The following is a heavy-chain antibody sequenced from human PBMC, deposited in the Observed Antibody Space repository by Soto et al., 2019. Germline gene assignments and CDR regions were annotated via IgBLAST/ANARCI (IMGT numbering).Heavy chain of an antibody. CDR1: GGSISSYY. CDR3: AREIRRDYGDYKHYYYYGMDV. CDR2: IYYSGST. Sequence: KLPETLSLTCTVSGGSISSYYWSWIRQPPGKGLEWIGYIYYSGSTNYNPSLKSRVSISVDTSKNQFSLKLSSVTAADTAVYYCAREIRRDYGDYKHYYYYGMDVWGQGTTVTVSS. V-gene: IGHV4-59*01. J-gene: IGHJ6*02. D-gene: IGHD4-17*01.